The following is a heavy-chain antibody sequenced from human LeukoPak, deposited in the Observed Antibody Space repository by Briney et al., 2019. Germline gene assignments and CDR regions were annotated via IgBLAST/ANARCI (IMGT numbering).Heavy chain of an antibody. CDR2: INHSGST. V-gene: IGHV4-39*01. CDR1: GGSISSTSSY. Sequence: SDTLSLTCTVSGGSISSTSSYWGWIRQPPGKGLEWIGEINHSGSTNYNPSLKSRVTISVDTSKNQFSLKLSSVTAADTAVYYCARHGRIAAARHYYYYMDVWGKGTTVTISS. D-gene: IGHD6-13*01. J-gene: IGHJ6*03. CDR3: ARHGRIAAARHYYYYMDV.